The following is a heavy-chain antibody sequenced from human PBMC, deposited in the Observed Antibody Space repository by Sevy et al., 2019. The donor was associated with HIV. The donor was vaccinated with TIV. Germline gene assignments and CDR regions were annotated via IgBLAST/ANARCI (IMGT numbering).Heavy chain of an antibody. V-gene: IGHV4-39*01. Sequence: SETLSLTCTVSGGSISSSSYYWGWIRQPPGKGLEWIGSIYYSGSTYYNPSLKSRVTISVDTSKNQFSLKLSSVTAADTAAYYCARHTDGAGYSYGYSLDYWGQGTLVTVSS. CDR3: ARHTDGAGYSYGYSLDY. J-gene: IGHJ4*02. CDR2: IYYSGST. D-gene: IGHD5-18*01. CDR1: GGSISSSSYY.